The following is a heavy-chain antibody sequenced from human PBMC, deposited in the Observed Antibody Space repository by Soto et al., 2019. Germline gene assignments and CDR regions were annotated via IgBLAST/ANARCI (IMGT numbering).Heavy chain of an antibody. J-gene: IGHJ4*02. CDR3: VKGAGWLQDVDY. Sequence: GSLRLSCSASGFTFNDNPMYWVRQAPGKGLEYVSLISANGGSTHYADSVKGRFSISRDNSKNTLYLQMSSLRAEDTAVYYCVKGAGWLQDVDYWGQGTLVTVSS. CDR2: ISANGGST. CDR1: GFTFNDNP. D-gene: IGHD5-12*01. V-gene: IGHV3-64D*08.